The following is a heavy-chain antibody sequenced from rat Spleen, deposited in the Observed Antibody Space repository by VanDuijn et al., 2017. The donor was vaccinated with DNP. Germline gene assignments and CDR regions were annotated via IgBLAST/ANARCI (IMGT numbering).Heavy chain of an antibody. CDR2: ISNSGGGT. CDR1: GFTFSNYY. V-gene: IGHV5-25*01. Sequence: EVQLVESGGGLVQPGRSIKLSCAASGFTFSNYYMAWVRQAPTKGLEWVASISNSGGGTYHRDSVKGRFTISRDNAKNTQYLQMDSLRSEDTATYYCATVLCDYWGQGVMVTVSS. CDR3: ATVLCDY. D-gene: IGHD3-2*01. J-gene: IGHJ2*01.